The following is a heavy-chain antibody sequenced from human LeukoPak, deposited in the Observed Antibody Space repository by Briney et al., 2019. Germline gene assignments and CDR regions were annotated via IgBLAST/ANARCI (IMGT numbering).Heavy chain of an antibody. Sequence: SETLSLTCTFSGGSISPYYWSWIRQPPGKGLEWIGNIYYSGSTRYNPSLKSRVTISVDTSKNQFSLELSSVTAADTAVYYCAREANLNGPHFDYWGQGTLVTVSS. J-gene: IGHJ4*02. CDR2: IYYSGST. CDR1: GGSISPYY. V-gene: IGHV4-59*01. D-gene: IGHD1-1*01. CDR3: AREANLNGPHFDY.